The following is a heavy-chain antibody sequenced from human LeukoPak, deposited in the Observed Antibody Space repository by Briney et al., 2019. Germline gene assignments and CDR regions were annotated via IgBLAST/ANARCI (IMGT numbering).Heavy chain of an antibody. J-gene: IGHJ4*02. CDR1: GLTVTNAW. V-gene: IGHV3-15*07. CDR3: AKDPDYGDYVYFIY. Sequence: GGSLRLSCSASGLTVTNAWMNWVRQAPGEGLDWVGRIASKTDGGATDYAAPVKGRFTISRDNSKNTLYLQMNSLRAEDTAVYYCAKDPDYGDYVYFIYWGQGTLVTVSS. CDR2: IASKTDGGAT. D-gene: IGHD4-17*01.